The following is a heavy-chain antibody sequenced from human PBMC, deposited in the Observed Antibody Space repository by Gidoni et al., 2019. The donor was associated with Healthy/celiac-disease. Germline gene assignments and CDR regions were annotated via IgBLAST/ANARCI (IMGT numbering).Heavy chain of an antibody. CDR2: VIPILGIA. J-gene: IGHJ6*02. CDR1: GGTFSSYA. D-gene: IGHD2-21*02. V-gene: IGHV1-69*04. CDR3: ARDAYCGGDCYSDRDYYYYGMDV. Sequence: QVQLVQSGAEVKKPGSSVKVSCKASGGTFSSYAISGVRQAPGQGLEWMGRVIPILGIANYAQKFQGRVTITADKSTSTAYMELSSLRSEDTAVYYCARDAYCGGDCYSDRDYYYYGMDVWGQGTTVTVSS.